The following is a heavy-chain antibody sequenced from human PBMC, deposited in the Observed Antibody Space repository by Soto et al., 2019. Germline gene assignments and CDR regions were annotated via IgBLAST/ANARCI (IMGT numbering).Heavy chain of an antibody. V-gene: IGHV3-21*01. J-gene: IGHJ6*02. CDR3: ARDQVPAAIGYYYYGMDV. CDR1: GFTLSTYS. CDR2: ISTSGSYT. Sequence: PGGSLRLSCAASGFTLSTYSMNWVRQAPGKGLEWVSSISTSGSYTYYADSVKGRFTISRDNAKNSVDLQMNSLRAEDTAVYYCARDQVPAAIGYYYYGMDVWGQGTTVTVSS. D-gene: IGHD2-2*02.